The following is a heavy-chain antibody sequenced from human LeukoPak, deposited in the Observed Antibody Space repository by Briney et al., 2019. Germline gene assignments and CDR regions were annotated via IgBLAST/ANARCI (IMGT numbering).Heavy chain of an antibody. CDR3: ARSYNWNDVGTLRP. CDR1: GDSISSGSYY. D-gene: IGHD1-1*01. V-gene: IGHV4-61*02. CDR2: IYIRGTT. J-gene: IGHJ5*02. Sequence: SETLSLTCTVSGDSISSGSYYWSWIRQPAGKGLEWIGRIYIRGTTNYNPSLKSRVTISADTSKNQFSLKLSSVTAADTAVYYCARSYNWNDVGTLRPWGQGTLVTVSS.